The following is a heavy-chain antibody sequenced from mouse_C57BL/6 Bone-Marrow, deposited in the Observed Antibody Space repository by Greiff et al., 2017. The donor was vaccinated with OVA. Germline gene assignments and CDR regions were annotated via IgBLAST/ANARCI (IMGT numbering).Heavy chain of an antibody. CDR1: GYTFTSYG. J-gene: IGHJ4*01. CDR3: AEYGTYYYGTSYPLDD. CDR2: IYPRSGNT. D-gene: IGHD1-1*01. V-gene: IGHV1-81*01. Sequence: QVQLQQSGAELARPGASVKLSCKASGYTFTSYGISWVKQRTGQGLEWIGEIYPRSGNTYYNEKFKGKATLTADKSSSTAYMELRSLTSEDSAVYYCAEYGTYYYGTSYPLDDWGTGTSVTVSS.